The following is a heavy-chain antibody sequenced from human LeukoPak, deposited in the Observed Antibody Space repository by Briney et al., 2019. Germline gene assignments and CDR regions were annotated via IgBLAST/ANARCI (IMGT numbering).Heavy chain of an antibody. CDR1: GFTVSSNY. CDR2: IYSGGST. CDR3: ARAYCSSTSCYAKDY. D-gene: IGHD2-2*01. Sequence: PGGSLRLSCAASGFTVSSNYMSWVRQAPGKGLEWVSVIYSGGSTYYADSVKGRFTISRDNSKNTLYLQMNSLRAEDTAVYYCARAYCSSTSCYAKDYWGQGTLVTVSS. J-gene: IGHJ4*02. V-gene: IGHV3-53*01.